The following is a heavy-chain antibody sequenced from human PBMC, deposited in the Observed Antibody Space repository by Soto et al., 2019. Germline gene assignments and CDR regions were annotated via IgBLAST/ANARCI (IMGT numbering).Heavy chain of an antibody. CDR3: ARSGAAVTTHFDF. V-gene: IGHV1-18*01. Sequence: QVQLVQSGAEVKKPGASVKVSCKASGYTFIDFGISWVRQAPGQGLEWMGWISGHNGNTNSAEKIQGRVTLTTDTSTSTAYMELTSLRSDDTAVYYCARSGAAVTTHFDFWGQGTLVTVSS. CDR2: ISGHNGNT. D-gene: IGHD4-17*01. J-gene: IGHJ4*02. CDR1: GYTFIDFG.